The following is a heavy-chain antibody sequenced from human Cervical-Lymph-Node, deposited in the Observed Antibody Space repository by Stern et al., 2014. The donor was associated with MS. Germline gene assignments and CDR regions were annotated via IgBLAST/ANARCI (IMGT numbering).Heavy chain of an antibody. Sequence: QLQLQESGPGLVKPSETLSLTCTVSGGSVSSGSYYWSWIRQPPGKGLEWIGYIYYSGRTNYNPSLKSRVTISVDTSKNQFSLKLSSVTAADTAVYYCARSAGYSYGYNYYYGMDVWGQGTTVTVSS. CDR3: ARSAGYSYGYNYYYGMDV. CDR1: GGSVSSGSYY. J-gene: IGHJ6*02. CDR2: IYYSGRT. D-gene: IGHD5-18*01. V-gene: IGHV4-61*01.